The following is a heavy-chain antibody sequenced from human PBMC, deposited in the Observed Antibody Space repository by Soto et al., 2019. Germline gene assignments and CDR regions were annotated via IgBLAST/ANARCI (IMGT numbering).Heavy chain of an antibody. J-gene: IGHJ3*02. Sequence: PGGALRLSCSASRFTFSSYTMNWVRQAPGKGLEWVSSISSSTTYIYYADSVKGRFTISRDNAKNSLYLQVNSPRAEDTAVYYCARDFDSSGYYGSVGAFHIWGQGTTVTVS. D-gene: IGHD3-22*01. CDR1: RFTFSSYT. V-gene: IGHV3-21*03. CDR2: ISSSTTYI. CDR3: ARDFDSSGYYGSVGAFHI.